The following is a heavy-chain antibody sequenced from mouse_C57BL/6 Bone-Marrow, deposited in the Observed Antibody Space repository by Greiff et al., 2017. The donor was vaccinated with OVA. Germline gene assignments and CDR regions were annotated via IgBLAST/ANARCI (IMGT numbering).Heavy chain of an antibody. CDR1: GYTFTSYG. J-gene: IGHJ2*01. Sequence: VQLQQSGAELARPGASVKLSCKASGYTFTSYGISWVKQRTGQGLEWIGEIYPRSGNTYYNEKFKGKATLTADKSSSTAYMELRSLTSEDSVVYFCARRVGTTWGQGTTLTVSS. D-gene: IGHD2-14*01. CDR3: ARRVGTT. CDR2: IYPRSGNT. V-gene: IGHV1-81*01.